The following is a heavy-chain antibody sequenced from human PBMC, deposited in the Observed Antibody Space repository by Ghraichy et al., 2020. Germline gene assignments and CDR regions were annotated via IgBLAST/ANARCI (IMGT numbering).Heavy chain of an antibody. V-gene: IGHV4-4*02. CDR3: ARDIDQLGYFDS. CDR1: GDSISSNNW. D-gene: IGHD6-13*01. J-gene: IGHJ4*02. CDR2: IFHSGST. Sequence: SETLSLTCAVSGDSISSNNWWSWVRQPPGKGLEWIGEIFHSGSTNYNPSLKSRITISLDKSKNQFSLKMTSVTAADTAVYYCARDIDQLGYFDSWGQGTLVTVSS.